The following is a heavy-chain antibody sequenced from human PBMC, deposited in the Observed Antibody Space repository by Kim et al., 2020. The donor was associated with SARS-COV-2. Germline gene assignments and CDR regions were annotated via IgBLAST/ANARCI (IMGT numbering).Heavy chain of an antibody. CDR1: GFTFSNAW. CDR3: TTASYGYYVWGSYRYSGKDY. V-gene: IGHV3-15*01. Sequence: GGSLRLSCAASGFTFSNAWMSWVRQAPGKGLEWVGRIKSKTDGGTTDYAAPVKGRFTISRDDSKNTLYLQMNSLKTEDTAVYYCTTASYGYYVWGSYRYSGKDYWGQGTLVTVSS. J-gene: IGHJ4*02. D-gene: IGHD3-16*02. CDR2: IKSKTDGGTT.